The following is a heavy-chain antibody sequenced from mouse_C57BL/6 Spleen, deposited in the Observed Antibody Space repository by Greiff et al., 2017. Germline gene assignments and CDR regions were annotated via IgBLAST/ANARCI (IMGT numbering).Heavy chain of an antibody. V-gene: IGHV1-15*01. CDR3: TTNYGYEWYFDV. D-gene: IGHD2-2*01. CDR2: IDPETGGT. Sequence: LVESGAELVRPGASVTLSCKASGYTFTDYEMHWVKQTPVHGLEWIGAIDPETGGTAYNQKFKGKAILTADKSSSTAYMELRSLTSEDSAVYYCTTNYGYEWYFDVWGTGTTVTVSS. J-gene: IGHJ1*03. CDR1: GYTFTDYE.